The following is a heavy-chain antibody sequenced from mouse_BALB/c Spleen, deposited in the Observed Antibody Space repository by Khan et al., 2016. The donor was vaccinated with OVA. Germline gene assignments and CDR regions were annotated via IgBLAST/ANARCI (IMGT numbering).Heavy chain of an antibody. CDR3: ARPAYDGYYDY. J-gene: IGHJ2*01. CDR1: GYTFTDYA. D-gene: IGHD2-3*01. V-gene: IGHV1S137*01. Sequence: QVQLQQSGPELVRPGVSVKISCKGSGYTFTDYAVHWMKQSHTKSLEWIGIISTHSGNTNYNQNFKGKATMTVDKSSSTAYMELARLTSEDSAIYYCARPAYDGYYDYWGQGTTLTVSS. CDR2: ISTHSGNT.